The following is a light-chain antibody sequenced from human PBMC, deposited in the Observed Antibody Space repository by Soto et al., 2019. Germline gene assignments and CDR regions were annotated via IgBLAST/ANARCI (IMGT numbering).Light chain of an antibody. CDR2: AAS. CDR1: QSISSY. J-gene: IGKJ5*01. CDR3: QQSYSTLIT. Sequence: DIQMTQSPSSLSASVGDRVIITFLASQSISSYVNWYQQKPGKAPKLLIYAASSLQIGVPSRFSGSGSGTDFTLTISSLQPEDFATYYCQQSYSTLITFGQGTRLEIK. V-gene: IGKV1-39*01.